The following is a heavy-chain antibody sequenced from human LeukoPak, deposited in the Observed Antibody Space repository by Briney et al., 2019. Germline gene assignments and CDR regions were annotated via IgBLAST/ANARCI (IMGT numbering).Heavy chain of an antibody. D-gene: IGHD2-15*01. J-gene: IGHJ4*02. CDR2: IKQDGSEK. Sequence: GGSLRLSCAASGFTFSSYWMSWVRQAPGKGLEWVANIKQDGSEKYYVDSVKGRFTISRDNAKNSLYLQMNSLRAEDTAVYYCGRVADCSGGSCYSGVVYFDYWGQGTLVTVSS. V-gene: IGHV3-7*01. CDR3: GRVADCSGGSCYSGVVYFDY. CDR1: GFTFSSYW.